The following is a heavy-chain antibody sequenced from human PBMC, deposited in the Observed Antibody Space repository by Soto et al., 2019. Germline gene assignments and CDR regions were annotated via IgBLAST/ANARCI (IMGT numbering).Heavy chain of an antibody. D-gene: IGHD3-9*01. Sequence: SETLCLTCTVSGGSISTYYWSWIRQPPGKGLEWIGYIYYSGSTNYNPSLKSRVTISLDTSKNQFSLKLSSVTAADTAVYYCARDRLANWFDPWGQGTLVTVSS. CDR2: IYYSGST. CDR1: GGSISTYY. J-gene: IGHJ5*02. V-gene: IGHV4-59*01. CDR3: ARDRLANWFDP.